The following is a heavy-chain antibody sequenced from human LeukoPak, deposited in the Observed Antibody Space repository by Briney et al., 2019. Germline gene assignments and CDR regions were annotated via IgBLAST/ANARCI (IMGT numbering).Heavy chain of an antibody. Sequence: GGSLRLSCAASGFTFSSYAMHWVRQAPGKGLEWVAVISYDGSNKYYADSVKGRFTISRDNSKNTLYLQMNSLRGEDTAVYYCAKDSVRMRGTYVVMLHAFALWGQGTMVTVSS. J-gene: IGHJ3*01. CDR2: ISYDGSNK. V-gene: IGHV3-30*18. D-gene: IGHD4-23*01. CDR3: AKDSVRMRGTYVVMLHAFAL. CDR1: GFTFSSYA.